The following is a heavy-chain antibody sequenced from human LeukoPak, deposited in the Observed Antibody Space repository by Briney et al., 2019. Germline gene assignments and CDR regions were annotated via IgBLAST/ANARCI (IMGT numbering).Heavy chain of an antibody. D-gene: IGHD5-24*01. J-gene: IGHJ5*02. CDR1: GGSINSYY. CDR2: FYYSGST. Sequence: SETLSLTCTVSGGSINSYYWSWIRHPPGKGLEWIGYFYYSGSTNYNPSLKSRVTISVDTSKNQFSLKMSSVTAADTAVYYCARARDGHINNWFDPWGQGTLVIVSS. V-gene: IGHV4-59*01. CDR3: ARARDGHINNWFDP.